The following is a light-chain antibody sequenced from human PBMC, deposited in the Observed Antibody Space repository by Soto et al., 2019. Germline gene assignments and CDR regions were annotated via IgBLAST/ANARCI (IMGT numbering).Light chain of an antibody. Sequence: EIVLTQSPAILSVSPGERATLSCRASQSISRSLAWYQQKPGQAPRLLISDASTRATGIPDRFSGSGSGTEFTLTISRLQSEDFALYYCHQYNSWPPGTFGQGTKVDIK. CDR1: QSISRS. CDR3: HQYNSWPPGT. J-gene: IGKJ2*01. CDR2: DAS. V-gene: IGKV3-15*01.